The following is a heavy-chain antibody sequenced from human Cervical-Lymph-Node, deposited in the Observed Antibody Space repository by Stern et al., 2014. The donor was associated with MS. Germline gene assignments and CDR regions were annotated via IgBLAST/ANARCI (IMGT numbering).Heavy chain of an antibody. CDR1: GGSISSSNW. V-gene: IGHV4-4*02. Sequence: QLQLQASGPGLVKPSGTLSLTCAVSGGSISSSNWWSWVRQPPGKGLEWIGEIYHSGSPTYNPSLKSRVTISVDKSKNQFSLKLSSVTAADTAVYYCARLHYGDYVDYYYYYGMDVWGQGTTVTVSS. J-gene: IGHJ6*02. D-gene: IGHD4-17*01. CDR2: IYHSGSP. CDR3: ARLHYGDYVDYYYYYGMDV.